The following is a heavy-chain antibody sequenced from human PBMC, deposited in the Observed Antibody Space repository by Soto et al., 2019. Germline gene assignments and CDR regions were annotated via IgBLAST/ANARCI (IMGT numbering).Heavy chain of an antibody. J-gene: IGHJ6*02. V-gene: IGHV6-1*01. Sequence: SQTLSLTCAISGASVSTNTAAWNWIRQSPTRGLEWLGKTYYGSQWYNDYAVSVKSRIAITPDTSKNQFSLHLNSVTPEDAAVYYCAKALHSGVAAVFGMDVWGQGTTVTVSS. CDR1: GASVSTNTAA. CDR2: TYYGSQWYN. D-gene: IGHD6-19*01. CDR3: AKALHSGVAAVFGMDV.